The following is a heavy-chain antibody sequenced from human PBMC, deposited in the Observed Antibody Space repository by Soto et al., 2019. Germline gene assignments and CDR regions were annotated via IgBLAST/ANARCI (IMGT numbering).Heavy chain of an antibody. CDR3: ARLIGNSWLDS. CDR2: TYYRSKWYN. V-gene: IGHV6-1*01. D-gene: IGHD3-16*01. Sequence: QVQLQQSGPGLVKPSQTLSLTCAISGDSVSSNSATWDWLRQSPSRGLEWLGRTYYRSKWYNDYAVSVKSRITLNPATSTNQRSLQLNSVTPDDTAVYYCARLIGNSWLDSWGQGTLVTVSS. J-gene: IGHJ5*01. CDR1: GDSVSSNSAT.